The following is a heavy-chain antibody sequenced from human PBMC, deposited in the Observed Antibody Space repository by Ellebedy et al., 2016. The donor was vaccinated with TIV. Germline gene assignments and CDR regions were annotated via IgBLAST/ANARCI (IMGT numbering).Heavy chain of an antibody. CDR1: GDVFSSYA. D-gene: IGHD2-15*01. J-gene: IGHJ6*02. Sequence: AASVKVSCKAYGDVFSSYAINWVRQAPGHGLEWMGRIIPIRDITNYAQKFQGRVTITADKSTSTAYMELRGLTSDDTAVYYWARIYCSLGCTVHDRTDVWGQGTTVTVSS. V-gene: IGHV1-69*04. CDR2: IIPIRDIT. CDR3: ARIYCSLGCTVHDRTDV.